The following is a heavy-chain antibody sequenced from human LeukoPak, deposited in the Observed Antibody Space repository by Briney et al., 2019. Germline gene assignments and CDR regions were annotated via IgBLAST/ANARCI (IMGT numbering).Heavy chain of an antibody. J-gene: IGHJ3*02. Sequence: GGSLRLSCAASGFTFSSYGMHWVRQAPGKGLEWVAVISYDGSNKYYADSVKGRFTISRDNSKNTLYLQMNSLRAEDTAVYYCALIAAAGRVKAFDIWGQGTMVTVSS. CDR1: GFTFSSYG. CDR3: ALIAAAGRVKAFDI. CDR2: ISYDGSNK. V-gene: IGHV3-30*03. D-gene: IGHD6-13*01.